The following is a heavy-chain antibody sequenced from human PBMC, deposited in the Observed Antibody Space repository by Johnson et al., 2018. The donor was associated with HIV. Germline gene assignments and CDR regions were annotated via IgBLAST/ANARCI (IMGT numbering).Heavy chain of an antibody. CDR3: AREARIVVVEPSDAFDI. D-gene: IGHD3-22*01. CDR1: GFTFRSYA. V-gene: IGHV3-66*01. Sequence: VQLVESGGGVVQPGGSLRLSCAASGFTFRSYAMHWVRQAPGKGLEWVSVIYSGGNTYYADSVKGRFTISRDNSKNTLSLEMNSLRVEDTAVYYCAREARIVVVEPSDAFDIWGQGTMVTVSS. CDR2: IYSGGNT. J-gene: IGHJ3*02.